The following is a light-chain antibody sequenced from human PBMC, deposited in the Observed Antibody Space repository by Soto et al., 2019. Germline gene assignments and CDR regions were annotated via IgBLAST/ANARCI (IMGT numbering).Light chain of an antibody. CDR1: QSLLHSNGYNY. J-gene: IGKJ4*01. CDR3: MQALQTPLT. Sequence: DIVMTQSPLSLPVTPGEPASISCRSSQSLLHSNGYNYLDWYLQKPGQSPQLLIYLGSNRASGVPDRFSGRGSGTDFTLKISRVEAADVGVSYCMQALQTPLTFGGGTKVEIK. CDR2: LGS. V-gene: IGKV2-28*01.